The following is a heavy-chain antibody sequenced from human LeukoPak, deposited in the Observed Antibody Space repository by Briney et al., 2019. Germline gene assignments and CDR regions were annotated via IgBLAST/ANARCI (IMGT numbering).Heavy chain of an antibody. V-gene: IGHV3-30*02. CDR2: IRYDGSNK. CDR3: AKDMYYDFWSGYPDY. J-gene: IGHJ4*02. D-gene: IGHD3-3*01. Sequence: GGSLRLSCAASGFTFSSYGMHWVRQAPGKELEWVAFIRYDGSNKYYADSVKGRFTISRDNSKNTLYLQMNSLRAEDTAVYYCAKDMYYDFWSGYPDYWGQGTLVTVSS. CDR1: GFTFSSYG.